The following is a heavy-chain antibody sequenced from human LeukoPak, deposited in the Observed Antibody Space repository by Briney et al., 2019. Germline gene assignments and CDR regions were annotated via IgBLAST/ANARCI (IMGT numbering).Heavy chain of an antibody. Sequence: GAPVKVSCKASGYTFTAYYIHWVRQAPGQGPEWMGWIIPNSGGTNYAQKFQGRVTMTRDTSISTAYMEVSRLTSDDTAVYYCARSIRSGRNYWGQGTLVTVSS. CDR2: IIPNSGGT. CDR1: GYTFTAYY. CDR3: ARSIRSGRNY. V-gene: IGHV1-2*02. D-gene: IGHD2-15*01. J-gene: IGHJ4*02.